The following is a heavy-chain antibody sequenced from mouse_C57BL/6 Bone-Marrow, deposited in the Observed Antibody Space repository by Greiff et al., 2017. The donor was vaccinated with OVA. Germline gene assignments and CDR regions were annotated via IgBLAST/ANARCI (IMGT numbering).Heavy chain of an antibody. V-gene: IGHV7-1*01. CDR2: SRNKANDYTT. Sequence: DVHLVESGGGLVQSGRSLRLSCATSGFTFRDFYMEWVRQAPGKGLEWIAASRNKANDYTTEYSASVQGRFIVSRDTSQSILYLQMNALRAEDTAIYYCARDNWDWYFDVWGTGTTVTVSS. D-gene: IGHD4-1*01. CDR3: ARDNWDWYFDV. J-gene: IGHJ1*03. CDR1: GFTFRDFY.